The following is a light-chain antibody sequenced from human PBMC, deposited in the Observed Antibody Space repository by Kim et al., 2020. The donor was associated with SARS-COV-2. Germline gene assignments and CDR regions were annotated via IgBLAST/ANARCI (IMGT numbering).Light chain of an antibody. CDR1: QAISTW. CDR2: LAS. V-gene: IGKV1-5*03. Sequence: DIQMTQSPSTLSASVGDRVTITCRASQAISTWLAWYQQKPGKAPSLLIYLASNLESGVPSRFSGSGSGTEFTLTINGLQPDDFATYFCPHNRRFPYTFAQGTKLEIK. J-gene: IGKJ2*01. CDR3: PHNRRFPYT.